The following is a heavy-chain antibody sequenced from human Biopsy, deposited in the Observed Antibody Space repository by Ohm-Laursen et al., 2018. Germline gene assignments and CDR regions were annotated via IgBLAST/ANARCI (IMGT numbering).Heavy chain of an antibody. CDR1: GESFNGYY. D-gene: IGHD3-22*01. Sequence: TLSLTCAVYGESFNGYYWSWIRQTPGKGLEWIGEINHSGRTNYNPSLKSQVTISVDTSKNQFSLKVRSVTAADTAVYYCVRGVDYYDPYHYYALDAWGQGTTVTVSS. CDR2: INHSGRT. CDR3: VRGVDYYDPYHYYALDA. V-gene: IGHV4-34*01. J-gene: IGHJ6*02.